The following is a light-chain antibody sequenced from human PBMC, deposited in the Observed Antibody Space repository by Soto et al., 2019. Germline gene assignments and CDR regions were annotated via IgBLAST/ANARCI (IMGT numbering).Light chain of an antibody. CDR3: ATWDSSLSAGV. V-gene: IGLV1-51*02. CDR1: SSNIGKNY. J-gene: IGLJ2*01. Sequence: QSVLTQPPSVSAAPGQKVTISCSGSSSNIGKNYVSWYQQHPGTAPKLLISEYTKRPSGIPDRFSGSKSGTSVTLGITGLQTGDEADYYCATWDSSLSAGVFGGGTKLTVI. CDR2: EYT.